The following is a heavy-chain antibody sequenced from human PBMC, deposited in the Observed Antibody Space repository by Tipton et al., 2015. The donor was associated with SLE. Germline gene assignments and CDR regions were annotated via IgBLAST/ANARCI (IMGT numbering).Heavy chain of an antibody. CDR1: GYTFTGYY. Sequence: QLVQSGAEVKKPGASVKVSCKASGYTFTGYYIHWVRQAPGQGLEWVGRINPNSGGTNYAQKFQGRVTMTRDTSITTAYMEMSSLRSGDTAVFYCARGLGTETLDIWGQGTVSIVS. D-gene: IGHD7-27*01. CDR2: INPNSGGT. J-gene: IGHJ3*02. V-gene: IGHV1-2*06. CDR3: ARGLGTETLDI.